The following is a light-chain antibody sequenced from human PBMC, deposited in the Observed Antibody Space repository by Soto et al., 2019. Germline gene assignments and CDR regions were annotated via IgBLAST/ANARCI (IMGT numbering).Light chain of an antibody. Sequence: QSVLTQPASVSGSPGQSITISCTGTSSDVGSYNLVSWYQQHPGKAPKLMIYEGSKRPSGVSNRFSGSKSGNTASLTISGLQDEDEADYYCCSYAGSMMFGGGTKLTVL. CDR1: SSDVGSYNL. V-gene: IGLV2-23*01. CDR2: EGS. J-gene: IGLJ3*02. CDR3: CSYAGSMM.